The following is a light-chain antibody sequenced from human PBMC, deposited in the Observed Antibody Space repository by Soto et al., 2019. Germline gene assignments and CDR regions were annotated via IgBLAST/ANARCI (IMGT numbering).Light chain of an antibody. Sequence: EIVLTQSPATLSLSPGERATLSCRASQSVSSYLAWYQQKPGQAPRLLIYDASNRATGIPARFSGSGSGTDFTLTISSLEPEDFAVYYCQQRSNWPPWXTFXGGXKVDIK. CDR2: DAS. CDR3: QQRSNWPPWXT. J-gene: IGKJ4*01. CDR1: QSVSSY. V-gene: IGKV3-11*01.